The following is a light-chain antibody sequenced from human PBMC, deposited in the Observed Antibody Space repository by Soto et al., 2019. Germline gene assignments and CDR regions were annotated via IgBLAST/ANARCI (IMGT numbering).Light chain of an antibody. CDR3: SSYTRSNTLYV. V-gene: IGLV2-14*01. CDR2: EVS. CDR1: SSDVGDYNY. J-gene: IGLJ1*01. Sequence: QSVLAQPASVSGSPGQSITISCTGTSSDVGDYNYVSWYQQHPGKAPKLMIYEVSNRPSGVSNRFSGSKSGNTASLTISGLQAEDEADYYCSSYTRSNTLYVFGTGTKATVL.